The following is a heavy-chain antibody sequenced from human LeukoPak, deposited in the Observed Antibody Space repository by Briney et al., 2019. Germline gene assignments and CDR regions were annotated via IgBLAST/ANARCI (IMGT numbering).Heavy chain of an antibody. CDR2: INTNTGNP. V-gene: IGHV7-4-1*02. D-gene: IGHD3-10*01. Sequence: GASVKVSCKASGYTFTSYAMNWVRQAPGQGLEWMGWINTNTGNPTYAQGFTGRFVFSLDTSVSTAYLQISSLKAEDTAVYYCARVARITMVRGADAFDIWGQGTMVTVSS. J-gene: IGHJ3*02. CDR1: GYTFTSYA. CDR3: ARVARITMVRGADAFDI.